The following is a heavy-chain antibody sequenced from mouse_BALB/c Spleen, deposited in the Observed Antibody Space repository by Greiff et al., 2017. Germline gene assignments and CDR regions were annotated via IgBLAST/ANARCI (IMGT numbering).Heavy chain of an antibody. Sequence: QVQLQQSGPSLVQPSQSLSITCTVSGFSLTSYGVHWVRQSPGKGLEWLGVIWRGGSTDYNAAFMSRLSISKDNSKSQVFFKMNSLQANDTAIYYCAGIYYGNYYAMDYWGQGTSVTVSS. D-gene: IGHD2-1*01. CDR2: IWRGGST. CDR3: AGIYYGNYYAMDY. J-gene: IGHJ4*01. V-gene: IGHV2-2*02. CDR1: GFSLTSYG.